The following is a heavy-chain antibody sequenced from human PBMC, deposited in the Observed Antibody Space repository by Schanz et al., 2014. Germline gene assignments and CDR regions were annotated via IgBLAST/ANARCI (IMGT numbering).Heavy chain of an antibody. CDR3: ARAFHGYGPHLDY. CDR1: GFTFSSYD. Sequence: QVQLVESGGGVVQPGRSLRLSCVASGFTFSSYDVFWVRQAPGKGLEWVAILWHDGSKKYYADSVKGRFTVSRDNSKNTLYLQLNSLMAEDTAVYYCARAFHGYGPHLDYWGQGSLVTVSS. J-gene: IGHJ4*02. CDR2: LWHDGSKK. V-gene: IGHV3-33*01. D-gene: IGHD5-12*01.